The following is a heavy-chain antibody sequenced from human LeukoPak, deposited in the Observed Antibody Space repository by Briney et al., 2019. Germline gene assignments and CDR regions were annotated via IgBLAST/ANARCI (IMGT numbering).Heavy chain of an antibody. CDR1: GFTFTSSA. J-gene: IGHJ3*02. CDR3: ARDSIAVAATDAFDI. V-gene: IGHV1-58*02. D-gene: IGHD6-19*01. Sequence: GASVKVSCKASGFTFTSSAMQWVRQARGQRLEWIGWIVVGSGNTNYAQKLQGRVTMTTDTSTSTAYMELRSLRSDDTAVYYCARDSIAVAATDAFDIWGQGTMVTVSS. CDR2: IVVGSGNT.